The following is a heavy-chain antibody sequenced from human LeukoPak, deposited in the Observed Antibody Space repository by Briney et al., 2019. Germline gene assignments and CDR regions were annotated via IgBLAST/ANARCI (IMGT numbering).Heavy chain of an antibody. D-gene: IGHD3-10*01. CDR1: GGSFSGHY. CDR2: INHSGST. Sequence: SETLSLTCAVYGGSFSGHYWSWIRQPPGKGLEWIGEINHSGSTNYNPSLKSRVTISVDTSKNQFSLKLSSVTAADTAVYYCASRLWFGELLRWGQGTLVTVSS. J-gene: IGHJ4*02. V-gene: IGHV4-34*01. CDR3: ASRLWFGELLR.